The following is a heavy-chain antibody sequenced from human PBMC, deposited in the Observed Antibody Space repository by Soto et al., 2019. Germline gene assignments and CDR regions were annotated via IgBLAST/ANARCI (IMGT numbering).Heavy chain of an antibody. Sequence: STGQGLGWMGWMNPNSGNAGYAQKFQGRVTMTRNTSISTAYMELSSLRSEDTAVYYCARGLYYDSSGYTEFDYWGQGTLVTVSS. J-gene: IGHJ4*02. V-gene: IGHV1-8*01. CDR3: ARGLYYDSSGYTEFDY. CDR2: MNPNSGNA. D-gene: IGHD3-22*01.